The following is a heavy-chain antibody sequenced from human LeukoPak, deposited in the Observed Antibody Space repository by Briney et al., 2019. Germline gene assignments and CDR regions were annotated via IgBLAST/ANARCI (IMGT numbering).Heavy chain of an antibody. J-gene: IGHJ6*02. Sequence: TGGSLRLSCAASGFTLSSSYMSWVRQAPGKGLEWVSIIYAGDNTYYADSVKGRFTISRDNSKNTVYLQMNSLGAEDTAVYYCASFRSYGVDVWGQGTTVTVSS. V-gene: IGHV3-53*01. CDR1: GFTLSSSY. CDR2: IYAGDNT. CDR3: ASFRSYGVDV.